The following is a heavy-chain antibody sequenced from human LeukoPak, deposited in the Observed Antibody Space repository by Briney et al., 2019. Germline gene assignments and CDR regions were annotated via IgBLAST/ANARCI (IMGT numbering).Heavy chain of an antibody. CDR2: IYHSGST. CDR1: RYSISSGYY. V-gene: IGHV4-38-2*02. J-gene: IGHJ5*02. CDR3: ARDRIYCTSTSCFFKWFDP. Sequence: SETLSLTCTVSRYSISSGYYWGWIRQPPGKGLEWIGSIYHSGSTYYNPSLKSRVTISIKTSRNQFSLKLSSVTAADTAIYYCARDRIYCTSTSCFFKWFDPWGQGTLVTVSS. D-gene: IGHD2-2*01.